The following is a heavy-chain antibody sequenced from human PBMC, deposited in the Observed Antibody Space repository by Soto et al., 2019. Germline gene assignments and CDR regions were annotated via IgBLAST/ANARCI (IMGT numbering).Heavy chain of an antibody. J-gene: IGHJ6*02. CDR2: ISFDGSDQ. CDR1: GFTFSNYP. Sequence: QVQLVESGGGVVQPGRSLRLSCAASGFTFSNYPMHWVRQAPGRGLEWVALISFDGSDQYYADSVKGRFTISRDNSKNTLYVKMNSLRGEDTAVYYCARDLTPGESGNSMDVWGQGSTVTVSS. D-gene: IGHD1-1*01. CDR3: ARDLTPGESGNSMDV. V-gene: IGHV3-30-3*01.